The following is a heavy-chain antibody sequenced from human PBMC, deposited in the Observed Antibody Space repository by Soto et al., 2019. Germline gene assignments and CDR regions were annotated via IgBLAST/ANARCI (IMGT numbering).Heavy chain of an antibody. J-gene: IGHJ4*02. CDR3: ARGELDLWYFDY. V-gene: IGHV1-18*04. D-gene: IGHD1-1*01. CDR1: GYAFTSYD. CDR2: ISAYNGNT. Sequence: ASVPVYCTTAGYAFTSYDSSWVRQAPGQGLEWMGWISAYNGNTNYAQKLQGRVTMTTDTSTSTAYMELRSLRSDDTAVYYCARGELDLWYFDYWGQGTLVTVSS.